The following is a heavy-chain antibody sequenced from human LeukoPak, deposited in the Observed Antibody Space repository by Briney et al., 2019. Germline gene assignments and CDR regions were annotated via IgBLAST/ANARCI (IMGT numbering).Heavy chain of an antibody. D-gene: IGHD2-15*01. CDR3: ARVSCSGGSCYEFDY. CDR2: INPNSGGT. Sequence: ASVKVSCKASGYTFTGYYMHWVRQAPGQGLEWMGWINPNSGGTNYAQKFQGWVTMTRDTSISTAYMELSRLRSDDTAVYYCARVSCSGGSCYEFDYWGQGKMVNVYS. CDR1: GYTFTGYY. V-gene: IGHV1-2*04. J-gene: IGHJ4*02.